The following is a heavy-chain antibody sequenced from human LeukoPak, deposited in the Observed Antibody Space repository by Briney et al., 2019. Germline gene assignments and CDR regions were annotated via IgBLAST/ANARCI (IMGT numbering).Heavy chain of an antibody. CDR1: GYPFISFG. D-gene: IGHD3-10*01. CDR2: ISAYNGKT. J-gene: IGHJ4*02. Sequence: GASVTVSCKAAGYPFISFGISWVRQAPGQGLEWMGWISAYNGKTEFAQRFQDRVTMTTDTSTTTAYMELRSLRSDDTAMYYCARDHEDVYGSGSYKLWGQGTRVTVSS. CDR3: ARDHEDVYGSGSYKL. V-gene: IGHV1-18*01.